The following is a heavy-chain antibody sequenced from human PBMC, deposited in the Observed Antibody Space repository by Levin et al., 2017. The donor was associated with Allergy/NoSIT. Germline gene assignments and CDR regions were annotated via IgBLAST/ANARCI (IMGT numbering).Heavy chain of an antibody. D-gene: IGHD2-15*01. J-gene: IGHJ4*02. V-gene: IGHV1-2*02. Sequence: GESLKISCKASGYTFTGYYMHWVRQAPGQGLEWMGWINPNSGGTNYAQKFQGRVTMTRDTSISTAYMELSRLRSDDTAVYYCARDGSGGAGDYWGQGTLVTVSS. CDR1: GYTFTGYY. CDR3: ARDGSGGAGDY. CDR2: INPNSGGT.